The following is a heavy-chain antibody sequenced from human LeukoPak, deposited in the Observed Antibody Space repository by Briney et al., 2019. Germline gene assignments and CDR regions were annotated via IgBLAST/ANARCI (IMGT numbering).Heavy chain of an antibody. V-gene: IGHV1-18*01. CDR1: GYTFTSYG. Sequence: ASVKVSCKASGYTFTSYGISWVRQAPGQGLEWMGWISAYNGNTNYAQKLQGRVTMTTDTSTSTAYMELRSLRSDDTAVYYCAREACSSTSCHATELWGGWFDPWGQGTLVTVSS. CDR3: AREACSSTSCHATELWGGWFDP. D-gene: IGHD2-2*01. CDR2: ISAYNGNT. J-gene: IGHJ5*02.